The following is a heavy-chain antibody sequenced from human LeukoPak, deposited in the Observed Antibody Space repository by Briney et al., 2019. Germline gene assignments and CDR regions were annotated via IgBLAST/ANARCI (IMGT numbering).Heavy chain of an antibody. CDR3: AKGHYYDSSGYYPLGAFDI. Sequence: PGRSLRLSCAASGFTFSSYAMHWVRQAPGKGLEWVSGISWNSGSIGYADSVKGRFTISRDNAKNSLYLQMNSLRAEDTALYYCAKGHYYDSSGYYPLGAFDIWGQGTMVTVSS. CDR2: ISWNSGSI. CDR1: GFTFSSYA. V-gene: IGHV3-9*01. D-gene: IGHD3-22*01. J-gene: IGHJ3*02.